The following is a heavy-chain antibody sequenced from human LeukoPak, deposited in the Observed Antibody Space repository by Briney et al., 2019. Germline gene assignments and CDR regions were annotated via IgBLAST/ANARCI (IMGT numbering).Heavy chain of an antibody. J-gene: IGHJ4*02. V-gene: IGHV3-49*03. CDR3: TRGSDSIFGVARDGFDY. CDR2: IRSKPYGGTT. CDR1: GFTFGDYV. Sequence: GGSLRLSCTTSGFTFGDYVVSWFRQAPGKGLEWVGFIRSKPYGGTTEYAASVKGRFTISRDDSKSNAYLQMNSLKTEDTAVYYCTRGSDSIFGVARDGFDYWGQGTLVTVSS. D-gene: IGHD3-3*01.